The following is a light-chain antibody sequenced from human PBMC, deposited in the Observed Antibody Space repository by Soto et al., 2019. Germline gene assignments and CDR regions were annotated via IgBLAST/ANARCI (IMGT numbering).Light chain of an antibody. CDR3: QHYGNSPFT. CDR1: QSVGSSY. J-gene: IGKJ3*01. V-gene: IGKV3-20*01. Sequence: EIVLTQSPGTLSLSPGERATVSCRASQSVGSSYLAWYQQKPGRAPRLLIYGASSRATGIPDRFSGSGSGTDVTLTISRLEPEDFAVYYGQHYGNSPFTFGPGTKVDIK. CDR2: GAS.